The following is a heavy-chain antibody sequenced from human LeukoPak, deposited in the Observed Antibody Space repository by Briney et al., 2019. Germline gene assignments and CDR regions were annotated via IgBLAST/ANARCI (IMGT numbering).Heavy chain of an antibody. Sequence: GGSLRLSCAASGFTFSRYSMNWVRQAPGKGLEWVSSITISSTYLFYADSVKGRFTISRDNAKNSLYLQMNSLRAEDMAVYYCARDLEQQLFDLWGQGTLVTVSS. D-gene: IGHD6-13*01. V-gene: IGHV3-21*01. CDR1: GFTFSRYS. CDR2: ITISSTYL. J-gene: IGHJ5*02. CDR3: ARDLEQQLFDL.